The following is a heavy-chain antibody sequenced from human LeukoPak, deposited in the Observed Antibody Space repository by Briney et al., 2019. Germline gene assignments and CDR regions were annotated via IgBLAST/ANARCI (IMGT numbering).Heavy chain of an antibody. D-gene: IGHD2-2*01. Sequence: ASVKVSCKASGYIFTASYIHWVRQAPGQGLECMGWINPHSGGTNYAQKFQGRVTMTRDTSISTAYMELSRLRSDDTAVYYCARFCSSSSCPFDYWGRGTLVTVSS. J-gene: IGHJ4*02. CDR3: ARFCSSSSCPFDY. CDR1: GYIFTASY. CDR2: INPHSGGT. V-gene: IGHV1-2*02.